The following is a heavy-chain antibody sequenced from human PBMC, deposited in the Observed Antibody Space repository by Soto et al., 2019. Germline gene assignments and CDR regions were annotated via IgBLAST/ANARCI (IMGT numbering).Heavy chain of an antibody. Sequence: ASGKVSCKASGYTFTSYAMHWVRQAPGQRLEWMGWINAGNGNTKYSQKFQGRVTITRDTSASTAYMELSSLRSEDTAVYYCARGFRSGWAAAGIPNWFDPWGQGTLVTVSS. D-gene: IGHD6-13*01. V-gene: IGHV1-3*01. J-gene: IGHJ5*02. CDR3: ARGFRSGWAAAGIPNWFDP. CDR1: GYTFTSYA. CDR2: INAGNGNT.